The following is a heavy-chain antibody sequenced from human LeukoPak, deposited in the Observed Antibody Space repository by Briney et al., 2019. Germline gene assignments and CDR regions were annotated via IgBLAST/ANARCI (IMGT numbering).Heavy chain of an antibody. Sequence: PSETLSLTCTVSGGSISSYYWSWIRQPAGKGLEWIGRIHTSGSTNYNPSLKSRVTMSVDTSNNQFSLKVTSVTAADTAVYYCARAWQWLPLDSWGQGTLVTVSS. V-gene: IGHV4-4*07. CDR2: IHTSGST. J-gene: IGHJ4*02. CDR1: GGSISSYY. CDR3: ARAWQWLPLDS. D-gene: IGHD6-19*01.